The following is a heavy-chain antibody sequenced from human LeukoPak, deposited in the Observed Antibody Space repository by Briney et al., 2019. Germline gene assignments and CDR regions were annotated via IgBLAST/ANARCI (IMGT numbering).Heavy chain of an antibody. J-gene: IGHJ6*02. V-gene: IGHV1-46*01. CDR1: GYTFTSYY. CDR2: INPSGGST. Sequence: ASVKVSCEASGYTFTSYYMHWVRQAPGQGLEWMGIINPSGGSTSYAQKFQGRVTMTRDTSTSTVYMELSSLRSEDTAVYYCARVRLEYYDILTGYYRGVYGMDVWGQGTTVTVSS. D-gene: IGHD3-9*01. CDR3: ARVRLEYYDILTGYYRGVYGMDV.